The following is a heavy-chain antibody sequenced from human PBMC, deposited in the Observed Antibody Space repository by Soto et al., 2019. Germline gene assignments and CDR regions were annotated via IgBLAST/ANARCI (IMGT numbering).Heavy chain of an antibody. V-gene: IGHV3-11*03. Sequence: PGGSLRLSCATSGFTFSDHYMSWIRQAPGKGLEWLSYISGSNTYTDYADSVKGRFTISRDSAKKSLHLQMNSLRADDTAVYYCARSMKSGKNFDYGGQGTLVTVSS. CDR2: ISGSNTYT. D-gene: IGHD1-26*01. J-gene: IGHJ4*02. CDR1: GFTFSDHY. CDR3: ARSMKSGKNFDY.